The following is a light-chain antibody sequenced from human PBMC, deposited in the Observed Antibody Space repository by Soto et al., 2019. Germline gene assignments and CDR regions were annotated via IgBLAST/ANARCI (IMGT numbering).Light chain of an antibody. J-gene: IGKJ4*01. CDR2: TAS. CDR1: QDISDY. V-gene: IGKV1-9*01. CDR3: QQFNIYPLT. Sequence: DIQLTQSPSFLSASVGDRVTITCRASQDISDYLAWYQQKPGKAPKLLIYTASLLQSGVPSRFSGSASGTQFTLTISSLQPEDFATYYCQQFNIYPLTFGGGTKVEIQ.